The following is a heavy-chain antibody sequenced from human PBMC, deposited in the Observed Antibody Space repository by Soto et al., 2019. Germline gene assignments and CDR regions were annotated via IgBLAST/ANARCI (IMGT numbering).Heavy chain of an antibody. D-gene: IGHD3-10*01. CDR2: IQSGGTT. CDR3: ARSRHGSGSYTHFYYGLDV. J-gene: IGHJ6*02. CDR1: GFTVSSKY. Sequence: GGSLRLSCAASGFTVSSKYMTWVRQAPGKGLEWVSLIQSGGTTYYADSVKGRFTISRDNSKNTVYLQMNSLRSEDTAVYYCARSRHGSGSYTHFYYGLDVWGQGTTVTVSS. V-gene: IGHV3-66*02.